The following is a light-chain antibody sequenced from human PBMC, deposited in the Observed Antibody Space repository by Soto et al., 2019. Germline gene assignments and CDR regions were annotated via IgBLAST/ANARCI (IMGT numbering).Light chain of an antibody. Sequence: QAVVTQPPSASGTPGQSVTISCSGTSSNIGSNYVNWYQQLPGTAPKLLIHSNGQRPSGVPDRFSGSKSGTSASLAISGLQSHDEADYYCATWDDSLDAGVFGGGTKLTVL. J-gene: IGLJ3*02. V-gene: IGLV1-44*01. CDR1: SSNIGSNY. CDR3: ATWDDSLDAGV. CDR2: SNG.